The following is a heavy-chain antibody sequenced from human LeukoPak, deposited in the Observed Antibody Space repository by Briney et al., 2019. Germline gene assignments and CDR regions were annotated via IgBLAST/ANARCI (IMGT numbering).Heavy chain of an antibody. CDR2: INAYNGNT. Sequence: ASVQVSCKASGYTFTTYGISWVRQAPGQGLEWMGWINAYNGNTNYAQKLQGRVTMTTDTSTSTAYMELRSLRSDDTAVYYCARPRGSSGRGDFDYWGKGTLVTVSS. CDR3: ARPRGSSGRGDFDY. CDR1: GYTFTTYG. D-gene: IGHD6-19*01. V-gene: IGHV1-18*01. J-gene: IGHJ4*02.